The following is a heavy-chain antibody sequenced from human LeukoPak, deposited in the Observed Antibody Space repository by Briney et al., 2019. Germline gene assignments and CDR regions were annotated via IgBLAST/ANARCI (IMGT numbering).Heavy chain of an antibody. CDR3: AREVSSTSTCIDY. J-gene: IGHJ4*02. D-gene: IGHD6-13*01. CDR2: IYYTGNT. CDR1: GGSVSSGSYF. V-gene: IGHV4-61*01. Sequence: SETLSLTCTVSGGSVSSGSYFWSWIRQPPGKGLEWIGYIYYTGNTNYNPSLKSRVTMSVDTSKNQFSLKLSSVTAADTAVYFCAREVSSTSTCIDYWGQGTLVTVSS.